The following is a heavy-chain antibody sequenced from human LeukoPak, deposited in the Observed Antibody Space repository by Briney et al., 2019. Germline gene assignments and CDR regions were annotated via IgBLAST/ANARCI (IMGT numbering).Heavy chain of an antibody. CDR2: MYLSGTT. CDR3: AGLVGRYSSGLYYYYFDY. CDR1: GDSINSLDL. J-gene: IGHJ4*02. V-gene: IGHV4-4*02. D-gene: IGHD3-22*01. Sequence: SETLSLTCTVSGDSINSLDLWSWVRQPPGKGLEWIGEMYLSGTTHSNPSDKSRVTISIDKSKNQFFLNLSSVTAADTAVYYCAGLVGRYSSGLYYYYFDYWGQGTLVTVSS.